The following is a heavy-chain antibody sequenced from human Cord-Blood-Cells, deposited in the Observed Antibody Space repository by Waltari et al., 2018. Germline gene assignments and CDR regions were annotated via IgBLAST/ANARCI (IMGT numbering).Heavy chain of an antibody. CDR1: GGSFSGYY. D-gene: IGHD3-3*01. CDR2: MNHSGST. V-gene: IGHV4-34*01. J-gene: IGHJ2*01. Sequence: QVQLQQWGAGLLKPSETLSLTCAVYGGSFSGYYWSWIRQPPGKGLEWIGEMNHSGSTNYNPSLKSRVTISVDTSNNQFSLKLSSVTAADTAVYYCARGSYDFWSGYYSDWYFDLWGRGTLVTVSS. CDR3: ARGSYDFWSGYYSDWYFDL.